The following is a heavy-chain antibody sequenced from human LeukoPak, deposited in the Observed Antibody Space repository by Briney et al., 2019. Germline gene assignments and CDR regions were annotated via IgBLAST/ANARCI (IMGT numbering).Heavy chain of an antibody. J-gene: IGHJ6*02. CDR3: ARGGGSSTGIRYGMDV. CDR2: IGSAGDT. V-gene: IGHV3-13*04. Sequence: GGSLRLSCVASGFTFRSYDMHWVRQATGKGLEWVSAIGSAGDTYYPDSVKGRFTISRENARNSLFLQMNGLRASDTAVYYCARGGGSSTGIRYGMDVWGPGTTVIVSS. D-gene: IGHD6-13*01. CDR1: GFTFRSYD.